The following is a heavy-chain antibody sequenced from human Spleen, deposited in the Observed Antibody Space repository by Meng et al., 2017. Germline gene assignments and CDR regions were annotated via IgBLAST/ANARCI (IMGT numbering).Heavy chain of an antibody. J-gene: IGHJ4*02. Sequence: ASVKVSCKASGYTFTGYYMHWVRQAPGQGLEWMGRINPNSGGTNYAQKFQGRVTMTRDTSISTAYMELRSLRSDDTAVYYCARIPYYYGSGSYRYFDYWGQGTLVTVSS. D-gene: IGHD3-10*01. CDR2: INPNSGGT. CDR3: ARIPYYYGSGSYRYFDY. CDR1: GYTFTGYY. V-gene: IGHV1-2*06.